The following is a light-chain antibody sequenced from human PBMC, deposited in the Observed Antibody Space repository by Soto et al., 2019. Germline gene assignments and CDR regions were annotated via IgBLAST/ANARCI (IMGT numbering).Light chain of an antibody. CDR3: QQANSFPLT. CDR1: QDIGSW. V-gene: IGKV1-12*01. Sequence: DIRVTQSPSSLSASAGDTVTITCRASQDIGSWLAWFQQKPGRAPKLLIYAASSVQSGVPSRFSGSGSGADFTLTISSLQPEDFATYYCQQANSFPLTFGRGTKVEIK. CDR2: AAS. J-gene: IGKJ4*01.